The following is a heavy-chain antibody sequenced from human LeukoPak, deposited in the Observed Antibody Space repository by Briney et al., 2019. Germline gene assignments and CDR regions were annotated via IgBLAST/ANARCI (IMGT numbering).Heavy chain of an antibody. Sequence: TGGSLRLSCAASGFTFSSYGMHWVRQAPGKGLEWVAVIWFDGSNKYYADSVKGRFTISRDNSKNTLYLQMNSLRAEDTAVYYCAKSGYYDFWSGSSYYYYMDVWGKGTTVTVSS. J-gene: IGHJ6*03. CDR1: GFTFSSYG. V-gene: IGHV3-30*02. CDR2: IWFDGSNK. CDR3: AKSGYYDFWSGSSYYYYMDV. D-gene: IGHD3-3*01.